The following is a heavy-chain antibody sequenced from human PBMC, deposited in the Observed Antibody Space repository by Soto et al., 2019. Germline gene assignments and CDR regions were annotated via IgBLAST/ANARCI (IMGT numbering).Heavy chain of an antibody. D-gene: IGHD6-19*01. CDR1: GGTFSSYA. V-gene: IGHV1-69*13. CDR3: ARRPYHLAVAGEISDYYYGMDV. CDR2: IIPIFGTA. J-gene: IGHJ6*02. Sequence: ASVKVSCKASGGTFSSYAISWVRQAPGQGLEWMGGIIPIFGTANYAQKFQGRVTITADESTSTAYMELSSLRSEDTAVYYCARRPYHLAVAGEISDYYYGMDVWGQGTTVTSP.